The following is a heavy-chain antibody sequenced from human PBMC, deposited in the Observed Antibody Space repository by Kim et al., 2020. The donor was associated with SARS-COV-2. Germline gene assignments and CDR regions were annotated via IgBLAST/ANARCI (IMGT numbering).Heavy chain of an antibody. CDR3: ARNSHSSDVLSFDY. V-gene: IGHV1-69*02. J-gene: IGHJ4*02. D-gene: IGHD6-6*01. Sequence: AQKFQGRVTITADKSTSTAYMELSSLRSEDTAVYYCARNSHSSDVLSFDYWGQGTLVTVSS.